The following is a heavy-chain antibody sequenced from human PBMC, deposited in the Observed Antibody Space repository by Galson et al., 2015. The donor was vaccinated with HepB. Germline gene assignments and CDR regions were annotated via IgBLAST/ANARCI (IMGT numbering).Heavy chain of an antibody. CDR2: ISGDGKTT. CDR3: ARDCNWNYDY. CDR1: GFSFTTYN. J-gene: IGHJ4*02. D-gene: IGHD1-20*01. V-gene: IGHV3-30*04. Sequence: SLRLSCAASGFSFTTYNMHWVRQGPVKGLEWLAIISGDGKTTFYADSVRGRFTISRDNSKNTLFLQMHSLRPEDTAVYYCARDCNWNYDYWGQGTLVTVSS.